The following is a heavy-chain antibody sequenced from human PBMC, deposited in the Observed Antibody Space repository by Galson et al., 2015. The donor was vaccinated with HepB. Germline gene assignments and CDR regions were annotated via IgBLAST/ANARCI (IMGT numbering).Heavy chain of an antibody. CDR2: IKQDGSGK. Sequence: SLRLSCAGSGFTFSNYWMSWVRQAPGKGLEWVANIKQDGSGKDYVDSVKGRFTISRDNAKSSLYLQMNSLRAEDTAVYYCERGRAGVVSSWGQGTLVTVSS. CDR3: ERGRAGVVSS. J-gene: IGHJ5*02. V-gene: IGHV3-7*01. D-gene: IGHD3-10*01. CDR1: GFTFSNYW.